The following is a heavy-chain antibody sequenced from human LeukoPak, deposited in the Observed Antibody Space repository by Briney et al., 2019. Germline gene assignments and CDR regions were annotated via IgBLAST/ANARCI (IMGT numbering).Heavy chain of an antibody. D-gene: IGHD2-2*01. CDR2: IWYDGNNK. CDR3: ARELVIVPAAIGGMDV. J-gene: IGHJ6*02. Sequence: GGSLRLSCAASGFTFSSYGMHWVRQAPGKGLEWVAVIWYDGNNKYYADSVKGRFTISRDNSKNTLYLQMNSLRAEDTAVYYCARELVIVPAAIGGMDVWGQGTTVTVSS. CDR1: GFTFSSYG. V-gene: IGHV3-33*01.